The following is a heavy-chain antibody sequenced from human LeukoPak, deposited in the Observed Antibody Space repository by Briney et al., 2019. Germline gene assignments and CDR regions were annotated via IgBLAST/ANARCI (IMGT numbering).Heavy chain of an antibody. CDR1: GFTVSSNY. Sequence: GGSLRLSCAASGFTVSSNYMSWVRQAPGKGLEWVSVIYSGGSTYYADSVKGRFTISRDNAKNSLYLQMNSLRAEDTALYYCARATVTTTGWYFDLWGRGTLVTVSS. V-gene: IGHV3-53*05. CDR2: IYSGGST. D-gene: IGHD4-17*01. J-gene: IGHJ2*01. CDR3: ARATVTTTGWYFDL.